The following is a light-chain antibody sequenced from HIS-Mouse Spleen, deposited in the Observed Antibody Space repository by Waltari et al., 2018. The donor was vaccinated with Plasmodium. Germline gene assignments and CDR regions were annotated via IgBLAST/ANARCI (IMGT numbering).Light chain of an antibody. J-gene: IGLJ3*02. CDR2: SNK. CDR1: SSNIGSNT. CDR3: AAWDDSLNGPV. Sequence: QSVLTQPPSASGTPGQRVTISCSGSSSNIGSNTVNWYQQLPGTAPKLIIYSNKKRPSGVPDRFSGSKSGTSASLAISGLQSEDEADYYCAAWDDSLNGPVFGGGTKLTVL. V-gene: IGLV1-44*01.